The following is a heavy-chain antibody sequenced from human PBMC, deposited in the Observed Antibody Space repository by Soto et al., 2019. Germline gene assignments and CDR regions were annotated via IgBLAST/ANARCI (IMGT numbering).Heavy chain of an antibody. Sequence: QVQLQESGPGLVKPSETLSLTCTVSGGSISSYYWSWIRQPPGKGLEWIGFIFYSGSTSYNPSLTSRVTISIDKSEYKFSLKLNSVTAADTAVYYCASMIGDPVLSFDSWGQGTLVAVSS. CDR1: GGSISSYY. V-gene: IGHV4-59*01. J-gene: IGHJ5*01. CDR2: IFYSGST. D-gene: IGHD3-10*02. CDR3: ASMIGDPVLSFDS.